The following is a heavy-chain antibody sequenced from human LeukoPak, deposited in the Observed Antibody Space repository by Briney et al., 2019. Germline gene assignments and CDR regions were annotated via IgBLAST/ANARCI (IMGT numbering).Heavy chain of an antibody. CDR3: ARGVLLDSTGSYLDY. CDR2: IKQDGSEK. J-gene: IGHJ4*02. V-gene: IGHV3-7*01. Sequence: GGSLRLSCAASGFTFNNYCMSWARQAPGKGLEWVANIKQDGSEKYYVDSVKGRFTISRDNAKNSLFLQMNSLRAEDTAVYYCARGVLLDSTGSYLDYWGQGSLVTVSS. CDR1: GFTFNNYC. D-gene: IGHD3-22*01.